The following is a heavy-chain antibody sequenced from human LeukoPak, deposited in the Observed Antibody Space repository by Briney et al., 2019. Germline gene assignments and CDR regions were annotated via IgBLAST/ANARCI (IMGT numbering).Heavy chain of an antibody. Sequence: ASVKVSCKASGYTFTSYGISWVRQAPGQGLEWMGWISAYNGNTNYAQKLQGRVTMTTDTSTSTAYMELRSLRSDDTAVYYCARDPLVLIAVAGVRGDAFDIWGQGTMVTVSS. CDR3: ARDPLVLIAVAGVRGDAFDI. CDR1: GYTFTSYG. J-gene: IGHJ3*02. V-gene: IGHV1-18*01. CDR2: ISAYNGNT. D-gene: IGHD6-19*01.